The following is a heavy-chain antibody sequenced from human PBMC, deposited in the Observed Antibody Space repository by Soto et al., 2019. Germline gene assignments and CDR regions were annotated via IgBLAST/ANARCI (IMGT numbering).Heavy chain of an antibody. D-gene: IGHD6-19*01. CDR2: INPNSGGT. V-gene: IGHV1-2*04. CDR3: ARVWEYSSGWYYFDY. CDR1: GYTFTGYY. Sequence: ASVKVSCKASGYTFTGYYMHWVRQAPGQGLEGMGWINPNSGGTNYAQKFQGWVTMTRDTSISTAYMELSRLRSDDTAVYYCARVWEYSSGWYYFDYWGQGTLVTVDS. J-gene: IGHJ4*02.